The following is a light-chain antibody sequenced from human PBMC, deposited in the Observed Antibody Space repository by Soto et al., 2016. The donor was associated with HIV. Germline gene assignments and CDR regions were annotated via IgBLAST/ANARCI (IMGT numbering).Light chain of an antibody. CDR1: ETLEVKV. J-gene: IGLJ2*01. CDR3: QVWDASTDLVV. Sequence: SYELTQPPSLSVAPRKTARITCGGNETLEVKVVQWYQQKPGQAPILVLYDDSDRPSGIPERFSGSNSGDTATLTISRVEAGDEADYYCQVWDASTDLVVFGGGTKLTVL. V-gene: IGLV3-21*03. CDR2: DDS.